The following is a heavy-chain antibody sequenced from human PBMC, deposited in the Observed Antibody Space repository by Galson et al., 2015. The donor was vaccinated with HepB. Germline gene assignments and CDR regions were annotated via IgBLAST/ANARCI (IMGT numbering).Heavy chain of an antibody. CDR1: GFTFSTYA. D-gene: IGHD2-15*01. CDR2: IGAGGAGPT. V-gene: IGHV3-23*01. CDR3: AAHCSGDHCRPPADRRFDP. Sequence: SLRLSCAASGFTFSTYAMSWVRQAPGKGLEWVSAIGAGGAGPTFYGESVKGRFTISRDNSKNTLFLQMNSLRAEDSAVYYCAAHCSGDHCRPPADRRFDPWGQGTLVTVSS. J-gene: IGHJ5*02.